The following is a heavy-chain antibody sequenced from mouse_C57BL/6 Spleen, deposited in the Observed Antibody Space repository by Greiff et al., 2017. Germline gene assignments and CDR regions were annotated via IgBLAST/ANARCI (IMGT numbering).Heavy chain of an antibody. V-gene: IGHV1-61*01. CDR2: IYPSDSET. D-gene: IGHD1-3*01. Sequence: QVQLQQPGAELVRPGSSVKLSCKASGYTFTSYWMDWVKQRPGQGLEWIGNIYPSDSETHYNQKFKDKATLTVDKSSSTAYMQLSSLTSEDSAVYYCARSDNYEAMDYWGQGTSVTVSS. CDR1: GYTFTSYW. J-gene: IGHJ4*01. CDR3: ARSDNYEAMDY.